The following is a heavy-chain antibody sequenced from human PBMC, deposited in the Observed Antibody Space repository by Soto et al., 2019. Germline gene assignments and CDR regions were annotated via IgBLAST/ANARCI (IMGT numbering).Heavy chain of an antibody. Sequence: SETLSLTCTVSGGSISSGGYYWSWIRQHPGKGLEWIGYIYYSGSTYYNPSLKSRVTISVDTSKNQFSLRLTSVTAADTAVYYCATSVATGKPFFDSWGQGTLVTVSS. J-gene: IGHJ4*02. CDR1: GGSISSGGYY. V-gene: IGHV4-31*03. CDR3: ATSVATGKPFFDS. D-gene: IGHD6-13*01. CDR2: IYYSGST.